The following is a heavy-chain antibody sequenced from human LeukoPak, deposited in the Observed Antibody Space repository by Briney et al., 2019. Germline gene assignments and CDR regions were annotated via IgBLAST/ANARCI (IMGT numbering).Heavy chain of an antibody. CDR2: VHYSGTA. J-gene: IGHJ4*02. D-gene: IGHD3-10*01. Sequence: PSETLSLTCTVSDGSITNYDWSWVRQPPGKGLEFIGHVHYSGTANYNPSLKSRVTISVDTSKNQFSLKLSSVTAADTAVYYCARDYGSGSYYSGHYFDYWGQGTLVTVSS. CDR1: DGSITNYD. CDR3: ARDYGSGSYYSGHYFDY. V-gene: IGHV4-59*01.